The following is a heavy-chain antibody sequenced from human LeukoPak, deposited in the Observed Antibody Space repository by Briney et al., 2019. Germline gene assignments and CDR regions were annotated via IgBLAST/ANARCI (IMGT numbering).Heavy chain of an antibody. J-gene: IGHJ6*03. V-gene: IGHV3-7*01. CDR1: GFTFRKYR. CDR2: IKEGGTEK. CDR3: ARDGGSGSYRFYYYYHMDV. D-gene: IGHD3-10*01. Sequence: GGSLRLSCAASGFTFRKYRMSWVRQAPGKGLGWVANIKEGGTEKNNVDSVKGRFTVSRDNAKSSLYLQMKSLRAEDTAVYYCARDGGSGSYRFYYYYHMDVWGKGTTVTVSS.